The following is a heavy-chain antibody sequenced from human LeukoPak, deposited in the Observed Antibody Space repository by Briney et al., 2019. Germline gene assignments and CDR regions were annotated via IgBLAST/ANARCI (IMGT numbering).Heavy chain of an antibody. CDR2: IKSKIDGGTT. CDR1: GFTFSNAW. CDR3: YGGNAEH. Sequence: GGSLRLSCAASGFTFSNAWMSWVRQAPGKGLEWVGRIKSKIDGGTTDYAAPVKGRFTISRDDSKNTLYLQMNSLRGEDTAVYHCYGGNAEHWGQGTLVTVSS. D-gene: IGHD4-23*01. J-gene: IGHJ1*01. V-gene: IGHV3-15*05.